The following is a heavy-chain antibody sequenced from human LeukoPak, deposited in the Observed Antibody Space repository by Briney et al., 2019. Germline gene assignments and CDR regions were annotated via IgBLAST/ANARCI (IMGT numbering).Heavy chain of an antibody. CDR1: GFTFSSYS. CDR2: ISSSSSYI. V-gene: IGHV3-21*01. J-gene: IGHJ4*02. Sequence: KPGGSLRLSCAASGFTFSSYSMNWVRQAPGKGLEWVSSISSSSSYIYYADSVKGRFTISRDNAKNSLYLQMNSLRAEDTAVYYCARDAALWFGELSSFDYWGQGTLVTVSS. CDR3: ARDAALWFGELSSFDY. D-gene: IGHD3-10*01.